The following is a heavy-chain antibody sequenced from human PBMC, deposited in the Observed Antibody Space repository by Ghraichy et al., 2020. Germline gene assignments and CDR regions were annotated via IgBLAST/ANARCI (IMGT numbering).Heavy chain of an antibody. J-gene: IGHJ6*02. CDR3: ARAYCSSTSCYYYYGMDV. Sequence: SETLSLTCAVYGGSFSGYYWSWIRQPPGKGLEWIGEINHSGSTNYNPSLKSRVTISVDTSKNQFSLKLSSVTAADTAVYYCARAYCSSTSCYYYYGMDVWGQGTTVTVSS. D-gene: IGHD2-2*01. CDR1: GGSFSGYY. CDR2: INHSGST. V-gene: IGHV4-34*01.